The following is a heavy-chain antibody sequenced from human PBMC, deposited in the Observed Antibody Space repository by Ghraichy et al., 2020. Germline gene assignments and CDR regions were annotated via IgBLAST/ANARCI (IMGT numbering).Heavy chain of an antibody. CDR1: GFTFSSYW. CDR2: INGDGSST. CDR3: TRGSTTVTTFDY. V-gene: IGHV3-74*01. J-gene: IGHJ4*02. D-gene: IGHD4-17*01. Sequence: GGSLRLSCAASGFTFSSYWMHWVRQAPGRGLVCVSHINGDGSSTNYADSVKGRFTISRDNAKNTLYLQMNSLRAEDTAVYYCTRGSTTVTTFDYWGQGALVTVSS.